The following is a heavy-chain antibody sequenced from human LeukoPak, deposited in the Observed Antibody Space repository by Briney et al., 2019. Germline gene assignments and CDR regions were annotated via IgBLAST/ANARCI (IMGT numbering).Heavy chain of an antibody. J-gene: IGHJ6*03. CDR1: GGTFSSYA. V-gene: IGHV1-18*01. CDR3: ASPTYCSSTSCRYHYFYYMDL. D-gene: IGHD2-2*01. CDR2: ISAYHGNT. Sequence: ASVKVSCKASGGTFSSYAISWVRQAPGQGLEWMGWISAYHGNTDYAKKVQDRVTMTTDTSTSTAYMELRSLRSDDTAVYYCASPTYCSSTSCRYHYFYYMDLWGKGTTVTVSS.